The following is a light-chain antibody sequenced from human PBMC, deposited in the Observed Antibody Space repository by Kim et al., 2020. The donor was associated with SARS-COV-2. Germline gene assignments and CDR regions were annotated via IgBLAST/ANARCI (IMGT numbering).Light chain of an antibody. CDR2: SAY. Sequence: ASVGDSVTSTCRASQDIANSLPWYQPQPGKVPPVLIYSAYALQSGFPSLFSGSGSGTEFTLTIGSLQTEDVATYYCQKYNSAPWTLGPGTKVDIK. V-gene: IGKV1-27*01. CDR1: QDIANS. CDR3: QKYNSAPWT. J-gene: IGKJ1*01.